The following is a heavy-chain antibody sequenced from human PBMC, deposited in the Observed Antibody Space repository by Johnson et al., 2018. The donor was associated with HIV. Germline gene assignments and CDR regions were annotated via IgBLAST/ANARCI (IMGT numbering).Heavy chain of an antibody. Sequence: VQLVESGGGEVQPGRSLRLSCAASGFTFSGYGMHWVRQAPGKGLEWVAVISYDGSNKYYAESVKGRFTISRDNAKNTLYLQMNSLRAEDTAVYYCARDLDSSGWYESNDAFDIWGQGTMVTVSS. V-gene: IGHV3-30*03. CDR1: GFTFSGYG. CDR3: ARDLDSSGWYESNDAFDI. D-gene: IGHD6-19*01. CDR2: ISYDGSNK. J-gene: IGHJ3*02.